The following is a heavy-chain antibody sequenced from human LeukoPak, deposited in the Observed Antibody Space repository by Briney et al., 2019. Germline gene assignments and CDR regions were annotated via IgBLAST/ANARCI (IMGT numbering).Heavy chain of an antibody. Sequence: SGPTLVKPTQTLTLTCTFSGFALSTRGVGVGWIRQPPGKALERLALIYWDDDKRYSPSVKSRLTITKDTSKIQVVLKMTNMDPGDTATYYCALQGPRAAHFDYWGQGTLVTVSS. V-gene: IGHV2-5*02. CDR1: GFALSTRGVG. D-gene: IGHD2-15*01. J-gene: IGHJ4*02. CDR3: ALQGPRAAHFDY. CDR2: IYWDDDK.